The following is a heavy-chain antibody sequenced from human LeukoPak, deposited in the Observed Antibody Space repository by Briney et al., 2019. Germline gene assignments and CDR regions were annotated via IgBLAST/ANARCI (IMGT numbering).Heavy chain of an antibody. CDR2: INPSGGST. CDR3: ARVDWNSGYYFDY. J-gene: IGHJ4*02. CDR1: GYTFTNYY. V-gene: IGHV1-46*03. Sequence: ASVKVSCKASGYTFTNYYIHWERQAHGQGLEWMGIINPSGGSTSYAQKFQGRVTMTRDTSTSTVYMELSSLRSEDTAVYYCARVDWNSGYYFDYWGQGTLVTVSS. D-gene: IGHD1-7*01.